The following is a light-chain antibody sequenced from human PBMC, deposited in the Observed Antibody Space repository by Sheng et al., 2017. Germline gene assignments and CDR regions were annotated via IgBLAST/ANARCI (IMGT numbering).Light chain of an antibody. V-gene: IGKV1-5*03. Sequence: DIQMTQSPSTLSASVGDRVTITCRASQSISSWLAWYQQKPGKAPKLLIYKASSLESGVPSRFSGSGSGTDFTVTITSLQPEDFATYYCQQLNSYPYTFGQGTKLEIK. J-gene: IGKJ2*01. CDR3: QQLNSYPYT. CDR1: QSISSW. CDR2: KAS.